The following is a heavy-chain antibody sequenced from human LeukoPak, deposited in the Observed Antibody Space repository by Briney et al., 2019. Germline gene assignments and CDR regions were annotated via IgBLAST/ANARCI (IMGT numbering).Heavy chain of an antibody. CDR2: IYRSGST. CDR1: GYSISSGFY. D-gene: IGHD3-10*01. Sequence: PSETLSLTCAVSGYSISSGFYWGWIRQPPGKGLEWIGSIYRSGSTYYNPSLKSRVTLSVDTSKNQFSLKLSSVTAADTAVYYCARGYPMVRGNFCDYWGQGTLVTVSS. J-gene: IGHJ4*02. CDR3: ARGYPMVRGNFCDY. V-gene: IGHV4-38-2*01.